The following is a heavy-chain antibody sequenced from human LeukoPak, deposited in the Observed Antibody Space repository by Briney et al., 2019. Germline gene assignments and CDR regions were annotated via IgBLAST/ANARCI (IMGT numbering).Heavy chain of an antibody. V-gene: IGHV4-39*01. Sequence: SETLSLTCTVSGGSISSSSYYWGWIRQPPGKGLEWIGSIYYSGSTYYNPSLRSRVTISVDTSKNQFSLKLSSVTAADTAVYYCARHGGTTGIDAFDIWGQGTMVTVSS. CDR3: ARHGGTTGIDAFDI. CDR1: GGSISSSSYY. CDR2: IYYSGST. J-gene: IGHJ3*02. D-gene: IGHD1-1*01.